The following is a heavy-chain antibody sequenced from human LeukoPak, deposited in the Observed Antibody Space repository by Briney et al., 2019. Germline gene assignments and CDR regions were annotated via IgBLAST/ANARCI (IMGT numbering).Heavy chain of an antibody. D-gene: IGHD4-17*01. CDR2: INHSGST. Sequence: PSETLSLTCAVYGGSFSGYYWSWIRQPPGKGLEWIGEINHSGSTNYNPSLKSRVTISVDTSKNQFSLKLSSVTAADTAVYYCARGRSEYGDYVRFVYWGQGTLVTVS. CDR3: ARGRSEYGDYVRFVY. J-gene: IGHJ4*02. V-gene: IGHV4-34*01. CDR1: GGSFSGYY.